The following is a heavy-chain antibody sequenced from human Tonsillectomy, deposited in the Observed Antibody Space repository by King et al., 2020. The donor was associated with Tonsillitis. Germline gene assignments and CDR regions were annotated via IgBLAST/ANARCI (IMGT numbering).Heavy chain of an antibody. CDR3: ARGPWVYDSSWVAF. J-gene: IGHJ4*02. D-gene: IGHD6-13*01. CDR2: INPNSGGA. V-gene: IGHV1-2*02. CDR1: GYTFTAYY. Sequence: QLVQSGAEVKKPGASVKVSCKASGYTFTAYYMYWVRQAPGQGLEWVGWINPNSGGANYAQKFQGRATMTRDTSISTAYMELSRLRSDDTAVYYWARGPWVYDSSWVAFWGQGTLVTVSS.